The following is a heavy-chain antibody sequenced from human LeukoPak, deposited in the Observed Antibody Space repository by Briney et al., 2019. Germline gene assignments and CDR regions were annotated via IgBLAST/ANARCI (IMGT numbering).Heavy chain of an antibody. CDR3: ARARYGDYLFDY. Sequence: SETLSLTCTVSGGSISSGDYYWSWIRQPPGKSLEWIGYIYYSGSTYYNPSLKSRVTISVDTSKNQFSLKLSSVTAADTAVYYCARARYGDYLFDYWGQGTLVTVSS. J-gene: IGHJ4*02. V-gene: IGHV4-30-4*01. D-gene: IGHD4-17*01. CDR2: IYYSGST. CDR1: GGSISSGDYY.